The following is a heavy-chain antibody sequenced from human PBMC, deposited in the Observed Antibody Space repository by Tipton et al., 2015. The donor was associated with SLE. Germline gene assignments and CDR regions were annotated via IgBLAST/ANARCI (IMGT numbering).Heavy chain of an antibody. D-gene: IGHD6-13*01. CDR3: ARGDYSSSWYWFDP. J-gene: IGHJ5*02. CDR2: IYYSGST. V-gene: IGHV4-61*01. CDR1: GGSISSSSYY. Sequence: TLSLTCTVSGGSISSSSYYWTWIRQPPGKGLECIGYIYYSGSTNYNPSLKSRVTISVDTSKNQFSLKVSSVTAADTAVYYCARGDYSSSWYWFDPWGQGTLVTVSS.